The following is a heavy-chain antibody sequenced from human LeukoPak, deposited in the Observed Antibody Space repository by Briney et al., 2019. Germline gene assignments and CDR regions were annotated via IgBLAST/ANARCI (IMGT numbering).Heavy chain of an antibody. J-gene: IGHJ4*02. CDR1: GFTFSSYA. D-gene: IGHD3-10*01. CDR2: IRYDGSNK. V-gene: IGHV3-30*02. Sequence: PGRSLRLSCAASGFTFSSYAMSWVRQAPGKRLEWVAFIRYDGSNKYYADSVKGRFTISRDNSKNTLYLQMNSLRTEDTAAYYCAKPNYYGSGSYQYYFDYWGQGTLVTVSS. CDR3: AKPNYYGSGSYQYYFDY.